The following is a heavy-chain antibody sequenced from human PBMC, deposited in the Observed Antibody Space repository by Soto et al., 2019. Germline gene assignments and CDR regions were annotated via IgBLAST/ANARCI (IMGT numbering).Heavy chain of an antibody. CDR1: GFTFSSYG. J-gene: IGHJ4*02. Sequence: PGGSLRLSCVASGFTFSSYGMHWVRQAPGKGLEWVAIISYDGSNTYYADSVKGRFTISRDNSKNTLYLQMNSLRADDTAVYYCARDKRDLRFLEWSYYFDFWGQGTLVTVSS. CDR2: ISYDGSNT. D-gene: IGHD3-3*01. V-gene: IGHV3-30*03. CDR3: ARDKRDLRFLEWSYYFDF.